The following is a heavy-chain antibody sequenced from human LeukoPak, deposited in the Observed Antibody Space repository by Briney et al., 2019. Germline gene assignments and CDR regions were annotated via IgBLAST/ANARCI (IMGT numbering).Heavy chain of an antibody. Sequence: SETLSLTCTVSGGSVSSDSYFWTWIRQPPGKGLEWIGYIYYSGSTNYNPSLKSRVTISLDTSKSQISLKLSSVTAADTAVYYCARGDCSGGSCYLPEYLQHWGQGTLVTVSS. CDR1: GGSVSSDSYF. V-gene: IGHV4-61*01. D-gene: IGHD2-15*01. CDR3: ARGDCSGGSCYLPEYLQH. J-gene: IGHJ1*01. CDR2: IYYSGST.